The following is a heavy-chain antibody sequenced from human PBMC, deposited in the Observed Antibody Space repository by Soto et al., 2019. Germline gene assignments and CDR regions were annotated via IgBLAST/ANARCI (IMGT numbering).Heavy chain of an antibody. Sequence: EVQLVESGGGLVQPGRSLRLSCAASGFTFDDYAMHWVRQAPRKGLEWVSGITWNTHKIAYADSVKGRFTISRDNAKNSQYQQINSPRAWDTPLYYCAKDRVRGRFGESSIDPWGQATLVTVSS. J-gene: IGHJ3*01. D-gene: IGHD3-10*01. CDR3: AKDRVRGRFGESSIDP. CDR1: GFTFDDYA. V-gene: IGHV3-9*01. CDR2: ITWNTHKI.